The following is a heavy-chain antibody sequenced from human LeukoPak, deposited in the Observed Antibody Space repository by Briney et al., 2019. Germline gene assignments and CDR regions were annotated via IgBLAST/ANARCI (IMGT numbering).Heavy chain of an antibody. V-gene: IGHV3-21*01. D-gene: IGHD1-26*01. J-gene: IGHJ6*02. CDR2: ISGTGSIT. Sequence: GGSLRLSCAASGFTFSSYTMNWVRQAPGKGLEWVSSISGTGSITYYADSVKGRFTISRDNGKNSLYLQMNSLKAEDTAVYYCARLVGARSYYYYGMDVWGQGTTVTVSS. CDR1: GFTFSSYT. CDR3: ARLVGARSYYYYGMDV.